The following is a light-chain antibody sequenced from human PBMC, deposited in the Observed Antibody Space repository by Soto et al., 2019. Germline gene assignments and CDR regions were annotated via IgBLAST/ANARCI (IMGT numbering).Light chain of an antibody. CDR3: QQYDSDSST. CDR2: EAS. CDR1: QSINNW. V-gene: IGKV1-5*03. J-gene: IGKJ2*01. Sequence: DIQMTQSPSTLSASVGDRVTITCRASQSINNWLAWYQQKPGKAPKLLIYEASSLLSGVPSRFSGSGSGTEFTLTISSLQPDDFPDYYCQQYDSDSSTFGQGTKLDI.